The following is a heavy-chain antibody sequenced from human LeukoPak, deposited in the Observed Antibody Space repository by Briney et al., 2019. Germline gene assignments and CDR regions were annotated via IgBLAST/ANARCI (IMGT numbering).Heavy chain of an antibody. CDR2: ISAYSGNT. CDR3: ARGADTGSYGSLVYFDY. CDR1: GYPFTSYG. Sequence: GASVKVSCKASGYPFTSYGFSWVRQAPGQGLEWMGLISAYSGNTNFAQKLQGRVTMTTDTSTSTAYMELMSLRSDDTAVYFCARGADTGSYGSLVYFDYWGQGTLVTVSS. V-gene: IGHV1-18*01. D-gene: IGHD3-16*01. J-gene: IGHJ4*02.